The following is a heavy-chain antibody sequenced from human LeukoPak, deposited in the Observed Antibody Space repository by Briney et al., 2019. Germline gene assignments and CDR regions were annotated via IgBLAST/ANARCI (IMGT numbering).Heavy chain of an antibody. CDR1: GLTFSNAW. V-gene: IGHV3-15*01. CDR3: ATDGNDY. Sequence: GASLRPSCAASGLTFSNAWMSSVRQAPGEGLEWVVRGKIRTDGGTTDYAAPVKGIFTITRDDSKNTVYLQMTSLKTEDTAVYYCATDGNDYWGQGTLVTVSS. J-gene: IGHJ4*02. CDR2: GKIRTDGGTT.